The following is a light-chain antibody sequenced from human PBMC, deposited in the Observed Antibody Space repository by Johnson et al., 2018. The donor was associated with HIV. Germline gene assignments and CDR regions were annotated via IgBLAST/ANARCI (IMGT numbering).Light chain of an antibody. J-gene: IGLJ1*01. Sequence: QSVLTQPPSVSAAPGQKVTISCSGSSSNIGNNYVSWYQQLPGTAPKLLIYENNKRPSGIPDRFSGSKSGTSATLDITGLQTGDEADYYGGTWDSSLSAGVFGTGTTVTVL. V-gene: IGLV1-51*02. CDR2: ENN. CDR1: SSNIGNNY. CDR3: GTWDSSLSAGV.